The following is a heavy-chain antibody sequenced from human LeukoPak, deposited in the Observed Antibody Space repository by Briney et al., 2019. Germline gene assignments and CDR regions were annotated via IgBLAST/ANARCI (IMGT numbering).Heavy chain of an antibody. V-gene: IGHV3-30*04. J-gene: IGHJ4*02. D-gene: IGHD6-13*01. CDR2: ISYDGSMK. CDR1: GFTFRKYA. Sequence: GGSLRLSCVVSGFTFRKYAMHLVRPASGKGLEWVAFISYDGSMKFHADSVKGRFTMSRDNSKNTLYLQMNSLRDEDTAVYYCARRGVVAATGIRGFYIDYWGQGSLVTVSS. CDR3: ARRGVVAATGIRGFYIDY.